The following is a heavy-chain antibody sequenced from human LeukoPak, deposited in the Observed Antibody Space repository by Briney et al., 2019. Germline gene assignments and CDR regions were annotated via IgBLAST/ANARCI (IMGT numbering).Heavy chain of an antibody. CDR1: GGSISSGGYS. CDR3: ARGAVPAALLNWFDP. Sequence: PSETLSLTCAVSGGSISSGGYSWSWIRRPPRKGLEWIGFIYHSGSTYYNPSLKSRVTISADRSKNQFSLNLSSVTDADTAVYYCARGAVPAALLNWFDPWGQGTLVTVSS. V-gene: IGHV4-30-2*01. J-gene: IGHJ5*02. CDR2: IYHSGST. D-gene: IGHD2-2*01.